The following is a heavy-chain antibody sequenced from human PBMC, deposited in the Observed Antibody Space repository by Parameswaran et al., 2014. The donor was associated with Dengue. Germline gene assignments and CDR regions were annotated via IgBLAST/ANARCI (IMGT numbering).Heavy chain of an antibody. V-gene: IGHV3-23*01. Sequence: GGSLRLSCAASGFTFSSYAMSWVRQAPGKGLEWVSAISGSGGSTYYADSVKGRFTISRDNAKKSLYLQMNSLRAEDTAVYYCATSDFWNFNYNYYMDVWGKGTTVTVSS. CDR1: GFTFSSYA. D-gene: IGHD3-3*01. J-gene: IGHJ6*03. CDR3: ATSDFWNFNYNYYMDV. CDR2: ISGSGGST.